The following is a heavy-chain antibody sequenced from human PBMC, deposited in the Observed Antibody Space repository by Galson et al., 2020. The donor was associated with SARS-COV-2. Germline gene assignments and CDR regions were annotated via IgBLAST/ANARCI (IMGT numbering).Heavy chain of an antibody. CDR3: ARGVESRDAFDI. CDR1: GGSISSGDYY. J-gene: IGHJ3*02. CDR2: IYYSGST. V-gene: IGHV4-30-4*01. D-gene: IGHD2-15*01. Sequence: SETLSLTCTVSGGSISSGDYYWSWIRQPPGKGLEWIGYIYYSGSTYYNPSLKSRVTISVDTSKNQFSLKLSSVTAADTAVYYCARGVESRDAFDIWGQGTMVTVSS.